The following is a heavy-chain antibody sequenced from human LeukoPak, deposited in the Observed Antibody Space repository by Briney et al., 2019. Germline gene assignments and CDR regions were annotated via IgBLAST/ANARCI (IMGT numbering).Heavy chain of an antibody. Sequence: PGGSLRLSCAASGFTVSSNYMSWVRQAPGKGLEWVAVISYDGSNKYYADSVKGRFTISRDNSKNTLYLQMNSLRAEDTAVYYCARRRVVVVNGAFDIWGLGTMVTVSS. CDR3: ARRRVVVVNGAFDI. CDR1: GFTVSSNY. CDR2: ISYDGSNK. V-gene: IGHV3-30-3*01. D-gene: IGHD3-22*01. J-gene: IGHJ3*02.